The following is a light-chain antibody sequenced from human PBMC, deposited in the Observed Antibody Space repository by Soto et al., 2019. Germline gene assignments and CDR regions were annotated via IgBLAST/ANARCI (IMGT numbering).Light chain of an antibody. CDR3: SSYTSINTQL. J-gene: IGLJ3*02. CDR2: EVT. Sequence: QSALTQPASVSGCPGQSITISCTGASSDFGNFNYVSWYQQHPGKVPKLLIYEVTSRPSGVSNRFSGSKSDNTASLTISGLQAEDEAYYYCSSYTSINTQLFGGGTKLTVL. V-gene: IGLV2-14*01. CDR1: SSDFGNFNY.